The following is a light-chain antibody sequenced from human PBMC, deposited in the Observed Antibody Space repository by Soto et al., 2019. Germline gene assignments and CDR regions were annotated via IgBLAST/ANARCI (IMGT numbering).Light chain of an antibody. J-gene: IGKJ5*01. Sequence: IQLTQSPSYLSASVGDRVTITCRASQGITNYLAWYQQKPGKVPKLLIYAASTLQSGVPSRFSGSGSGTDFTLTISSLQPEDVATYYCQKYNSAPQTFGQGTRLE. CDR1: QGITNY. V-gene: IGKV1-27*01. CDR3: QKYNSAPQT. CDR2: AAS.